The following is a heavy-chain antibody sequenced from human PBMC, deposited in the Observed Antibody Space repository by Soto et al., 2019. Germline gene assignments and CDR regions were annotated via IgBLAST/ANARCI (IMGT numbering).Heavy chain of an antibody. D-gene: IGHD5-12*01. Sequence: PSETLSLTCTVSGGSISSSSYYWGWIRQPPGKGLEWIGSIYYSGSTYYNPSLKSRVTISVDTSKNQFSLKLSSVTAADTAVYYCARQGYSGYDSWCFDYWGQGTLVTAPQ. CDR1: GGSISSSSYY. CDR2: IYYSGST. J-gene: IGHJ4*02. V-gene: IGHV4-39*01. CDR3: ARQGYSGYDSWCFDY.